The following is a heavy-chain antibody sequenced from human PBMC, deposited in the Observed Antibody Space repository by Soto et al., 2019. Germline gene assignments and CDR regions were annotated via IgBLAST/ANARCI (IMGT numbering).Heavy chain of an antibody. CDR1: GFSLSTSGVG. D-gene: IGHD6-13*01. Sequence: QITLKESGPTLVKPTQPLTLTCTFSGFSLSTSGVGVGWIRQPPGKALEWLALIYWDDDKRYRPSLKSRLTITKDNSKNQVVLTMTNMDPVDTATYYCAHSTSSSWTRILSHFDCWGQGTQVTVCS. V-gene: IGHV2-5*02. CDR3: AHSTSSSWTRILSHFDC. CDR2: IYWDDDK. J-gene: IGHJ4*02.